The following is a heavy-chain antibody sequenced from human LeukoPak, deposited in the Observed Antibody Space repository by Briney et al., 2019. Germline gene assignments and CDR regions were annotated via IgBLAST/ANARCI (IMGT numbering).Heavy chain of an antibody. V-gene: IGHV3-21*01. D-gene: IGHD3-22*01. CDR2: ISSSSSYI. J-gene: IGHJ3*02. CDR3: ARALPDYYDSSGYQAFDI. CDR1: GSTFSSYS. Sequence: GGSLRLSCAASGSTFSSYSMNWVSQAPGKWLEWVSSISSSSSYIYYADSVKGRFTISRDNAKNSLYLQMNSLRAEVTAVYYCARALPDYYDSSGYQAFDIWGQGTMVTVSS.